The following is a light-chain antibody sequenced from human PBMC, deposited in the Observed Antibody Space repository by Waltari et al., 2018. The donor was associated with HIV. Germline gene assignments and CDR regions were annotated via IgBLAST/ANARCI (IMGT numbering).Light chain of an antibody. V-gene: IGLV4-69*01. CDR2: VNRDGSY. Sequence: QLVLTQSASASAPLGASVKLTRTLSSGHTAYAIAWHQQQAEKGPRYLMKVNRDGSYSRGDGIPDRFSGSSSEAERYLTTSSLQSEDEADYYCQTWDTGIRVFGGGTKLTVL. CDR3: QTWDTGIRV. J-gene: IGLJ3*02. CDR1: SGHTAYA.